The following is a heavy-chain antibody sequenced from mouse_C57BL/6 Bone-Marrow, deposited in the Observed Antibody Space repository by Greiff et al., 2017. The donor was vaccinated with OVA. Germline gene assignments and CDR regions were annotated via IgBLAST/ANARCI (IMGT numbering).Heavy chain of an antibody. CDR2: IDPENGDT. V-gene: IGHV14-4*01. D-gene: IGHD3-3*01. J-gene: IGHJ2*01. CDR1: GFNIKDDY. Sequence: VQLQQSGAELVRPGASVKLSCTASGFNIKDDYMHWVKQRPEQGLEWIGWIDPENGDTEYASKFQGKATVTANNSSNTAYLQLSSLTSEDTAVYYCTTEGPPFDYWGQGTTLTVSS. CDR3: TTEGPPFDY.